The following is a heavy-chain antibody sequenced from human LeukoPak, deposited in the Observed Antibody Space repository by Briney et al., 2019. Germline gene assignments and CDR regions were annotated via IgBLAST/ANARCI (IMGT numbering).Heavy chain of an antibody. CDR2: INHSGST. J-gene: IGHJ4*02. D-gene: IGHD4-17*01. Sequence: SETLSLTCAVYGGSFSGYYWSWIRQPPGKGLEWIGEINHSGSTNYNPSLKRRVTISVDTSKNQFSLKLSSVTAADTAVYYCARLGKYGDYGGAFDYWGQGTLVTVSS. V-gene: IGHV4-34*01. CDR1: GGSFSGYY. CDR3: ARLGKYGDYGGAFDY.